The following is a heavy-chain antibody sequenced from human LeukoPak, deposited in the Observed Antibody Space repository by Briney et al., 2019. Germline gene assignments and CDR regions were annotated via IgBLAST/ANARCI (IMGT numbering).Heavy chain of an antibody. CDR3: ARVAARDIDAFDI. Sequence: ASVKGSCKGSGYNFTNHGIKWGGLGPGPGLEGVAWVNGYTGNTNYAQSTKYAQQFQGRVTMTTDTSTSTAYMEVRSLRSDDTAVYYCARVAARDIDAFDIWGQGTMVTVSS. V-gene: IGHV1-18*01. J-gene: IGHJ3*02. D-gene: IGHD6-25*01. CDR1: GYNFTNHG. CDR2: VNGYTGNT.